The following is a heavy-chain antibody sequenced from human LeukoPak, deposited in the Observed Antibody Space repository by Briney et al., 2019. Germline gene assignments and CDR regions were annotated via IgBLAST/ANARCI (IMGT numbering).Heavy chain of an antibody. CDR1: GHTFTTYY. V-gene: IGHV1-46*01. J-gene: IGHJ5*02. Sequence: ASVKVSCKASGHTFTTYYVHLVRQAPGQGLEWMGVINPSGDGTNYPQRFQGRVTLTRDTSTSTVYMELSSLRSEDTAIYYCAKETPNTGWFDPWGQGTLVTVSS. CDR3: AKETPNTGWFDP. D-gene: IGHD1-14*01. CDR2: INPSGDGT.